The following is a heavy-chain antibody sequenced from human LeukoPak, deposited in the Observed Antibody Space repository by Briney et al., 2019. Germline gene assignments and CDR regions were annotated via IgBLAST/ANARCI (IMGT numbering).Heavy chain of an antibody. CDR1: GFTFNTYA. D-gene: IGHD3-22*01. Sequence: GGSLRLSCAASGFTFNTYAFHWVRQAPGKGLEWVAVTSYDGSNKYYADSVKDRFTISRDNSKNTLYLQMNSLRAEDTAVYYCTRDNYYASSGYYYIDYWGQGTLVTASS. CDR3: TRDNYYASSGYYYIDY. V-gene: IGHV3-30-3*01. CDR2: TSYDGSNK. J-gene: IGHJ4*02.